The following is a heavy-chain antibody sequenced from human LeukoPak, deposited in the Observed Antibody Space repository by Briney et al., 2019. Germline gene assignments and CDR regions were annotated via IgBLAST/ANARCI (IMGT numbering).Heavy chain of an antibody. V-gene: IGHV1-69*13. CDR2: IIPIFGTA. J-gene: IGHJ3*02. Sequence: ASVKVSCKASGGTFSSYAISWVRQAPGQGLEWMGGIIPIFGTANYAQKFQGRVTITADESTSTAYMELSSLRSEDTAVYYCARVARVVEAFDIWGQGTMVTVSS. CDR1: GGTFSSYA. D-gene: IGHD2-2*01. CDR3: ARVARVVEAFDI.